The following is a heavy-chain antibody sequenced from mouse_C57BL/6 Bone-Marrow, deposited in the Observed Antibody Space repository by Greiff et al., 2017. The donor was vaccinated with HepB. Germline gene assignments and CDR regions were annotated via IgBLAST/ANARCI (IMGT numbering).Heavy chain of an antibody. V-gene: IGHV1-55*01. CDR1: GYTFTSYW. Sequence: QVQLQQSGAELVKPGASVKMSCKASGYTFTSYWITWVKQRPGQGLEWIGDIYPGSGSTNYNEKFKSKATLTVDKPSSTAYMQLSSLTSEDSAVYYCALTTVVVPAGFAYWGQGTLVTVSA. CDR3: ALTTVVVPAGFAY. CDR2: IYPGSGST. D-gene: IGHD1-1*01. J-gene: IGHJ3*01.